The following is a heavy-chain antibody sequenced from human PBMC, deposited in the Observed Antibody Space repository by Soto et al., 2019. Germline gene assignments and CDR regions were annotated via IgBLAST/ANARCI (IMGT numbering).Heavy chain of an antibody. CDR1: GFTFSSYA. J-gene: IGHJ4*02. D-gene: IGHD1-26*01. CDR3: ERRGSGSYYDY. Sequence: EVQLLESGVGLVQPGGSLRLSCAASGFTFSSYAMRWVRQAPVKGLEWVSAISGSGGSTYYADSVKGRFTISRDNSKNTLYLKMNSLRAEDTDGYYCERRGSGSYYDYWGQGTLVTVSS. V-gene: IGHV3-23*01. CDR2: ISGSGGST.